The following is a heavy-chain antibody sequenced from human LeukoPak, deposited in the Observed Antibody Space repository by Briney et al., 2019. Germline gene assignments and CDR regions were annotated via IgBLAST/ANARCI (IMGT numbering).Heavy chain of an antibody. J-gene: IGHJ5*02. D-gene: IGHD3-10*01. V-gene: IGHV4-4*02. CDR3: ARLHPNLLWFGESTTFDP. Sequence: PSGTLSLICGVSGGSISSTNWWTWVRQPPGKGLEWIGEVHLDGRTNYSPALQSRLAMSVDFSENHISLKLTSVTAADTAVYYCARLHPNLLWFGESTTFDPWGQGTLVTVSS. CDR2: VHLDGRT. CDR1: GGSISSTNW.